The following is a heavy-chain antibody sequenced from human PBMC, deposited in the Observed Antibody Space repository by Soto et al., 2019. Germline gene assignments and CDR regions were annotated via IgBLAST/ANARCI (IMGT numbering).Heavy chain of an antibody. J-gene: IGHJ4*02. CDR2: ISASGGST. Sequence: GGSLRLSCAASGLTFSNFAMSWVRQAPGKGLEWASAISASGGSTYYADSVKGRFTISRDASKNIVYLQMNSLSPEDTAVYYCAKETYYYDSTSYQVRAIDYWGQGTLVTVSS. CDR3: AKETYYYDSTSYQVRAIDY. CDR1: GLTFSNFA. V-gene: IGHV3-23*01. D-gene: IGHD3-22*01.